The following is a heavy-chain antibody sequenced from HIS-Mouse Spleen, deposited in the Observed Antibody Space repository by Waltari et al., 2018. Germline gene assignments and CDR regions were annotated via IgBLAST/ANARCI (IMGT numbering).Heavy chain of an antibody. CDR1: GGSISSSSYY. CDR2: SYYSVGT. D-gene: IGHD6-13*01. J-gene: IGHJ2*01. CDR3: AREIPYSSSWYDWYFDL. Sequence: QLQLQESGPGLVKPSETLSLTCTVSGGSISSSSYYWGWIRQPPGKVLEWIWSSYYSVGTYYNPSLKSRVSRSVDTSKNQFVLKLSSVTAADTAVYYCAREIPYSSSWYDWYFDLWGRGTLVTVSS. V-gene: IGHV4-39*07.